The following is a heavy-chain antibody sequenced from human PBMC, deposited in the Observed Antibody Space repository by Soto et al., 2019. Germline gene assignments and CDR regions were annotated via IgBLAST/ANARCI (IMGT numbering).Heavy chain of an antibody. CDR1: GYTFTSYY. CDR3: ARDPPYSGSSIFDY. V-gene: IGHV1-46*01. Sequence: ASVKVSCKASGYTFTSYYIHWVRQAPGQGLEWMGIINPSGGSTTYAQKFQGRVIMTRDTSTFTVYMELSSLRAEDTAVYYCARDPPYSGSSIFDYWGQGTLVTVSS. J-gene: IGHJ4*02. D-gene: IGHD1-26*01. CDR2: INPSGGST.